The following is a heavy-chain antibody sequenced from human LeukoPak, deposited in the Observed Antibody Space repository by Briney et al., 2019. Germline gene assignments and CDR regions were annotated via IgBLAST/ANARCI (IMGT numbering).Heavy chain of an antibody. J-gene: IGHJ4*02. V-gene: IGHV3-7*01. CDR1: EFSFKNYW. CDR3: ATQSYGLFAY. CDR2: IQQDGSNK. D-gene: IGHD4-17*01. Sequence: GGSLRLSCAASEFSFKNYWMSWVRQAPGKGLEWVANIQQDGSNKFYADSVKGRFTISRDNARNSLYLQMNSLRPDDTAVYYCATQSYGLFAYWGQGTLVTVSS.